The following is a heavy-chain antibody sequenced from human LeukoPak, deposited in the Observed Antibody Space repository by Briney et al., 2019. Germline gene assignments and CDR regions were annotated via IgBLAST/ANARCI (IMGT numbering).Heavy chain of an antibody. Sequence: SETLSLTCTVSGGSISSYYWSWIRQPPGKGLEWIGCIYYSGSTNYNPSFKSRVTISVDTSKNQFSLKLSSVTAADTAVYYCARLFGRYFGRWFDYWGQGTLVTVSS. CDR1: GGSISSYY. J-gene: IGHJ4*02. D-gene: IGHD1-26*01. CDR3: ARLFGRYFGRWFDY. CDR2: IYYSGST. V-gene: IGHV4-59*08.